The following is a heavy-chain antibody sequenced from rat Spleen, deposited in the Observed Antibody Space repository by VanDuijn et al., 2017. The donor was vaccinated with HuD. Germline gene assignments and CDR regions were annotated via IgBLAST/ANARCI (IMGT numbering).Heavy chain of an antibody. CDR3: ATSPYYWYFDF. CDR1: GFTFSSFV. J-gene: IGHJ1*01. Sequence: EVQLAESGGGLVQPGRSLKLSCAASGFTFSSFVMHWIRQAPTKGLEWVASISPSGGSTYYRDSVKGRFIISRDIAKSTLYLQMDSLRSEDTATYYCATSPYYWYFDFWGPGTMVTVSS. V-gene: IGHV5-19*01. CDR2: ISPSGGST. D-gene: IGHD3-8*01.